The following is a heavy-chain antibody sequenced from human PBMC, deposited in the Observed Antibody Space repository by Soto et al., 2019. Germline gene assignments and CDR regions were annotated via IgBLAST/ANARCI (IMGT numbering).Heavy chain of an antibody. V-gene: IGHV3-23*01. CDR2: ISVSGGST. J-gene: IGHJ3*02. Sequence: PGGSLRLSCAASGFTFSSYAMSWVRQAPGKGLEWVSAISVSGGSTYYADSVKGRFTISRDNSKNTLYLQMNSLRAEDTAVYYCAKDVYDSSGYYYAPAFDIWGQGTMVTVSS. D-gene: IGHD3-22*01. CDR3: AKDVYDSSGYYYAPAFDI. CDR1: GFTFSSYA.